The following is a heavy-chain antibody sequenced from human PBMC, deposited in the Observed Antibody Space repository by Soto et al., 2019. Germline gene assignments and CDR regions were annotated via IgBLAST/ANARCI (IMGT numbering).Heavy chain of an antibody. Sequence: GGALRLSCAASGFTFSSYAMHWVRQAPGKGLEWVAVISYDGSNKYYADSVKGRFTISRDNSKNTLYLQMNSLRAEDTAVYYCARTPGVVWGNGMGVWCQGTTVTVSS. CDR3: ARTPGVVWGNGMGV. V-gene: IGHV3-30-3*01. CDR1: GFTFSSYA. CDR2: ISYDGSNK. D-gene: IGHD3-3*01. J-gene: IGHJ6*02.